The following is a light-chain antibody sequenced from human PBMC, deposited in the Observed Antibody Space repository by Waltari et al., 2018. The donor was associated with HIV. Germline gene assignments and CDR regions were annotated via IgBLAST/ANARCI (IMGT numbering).Light chain of an antibody. CDR2: DNH. CDR1: SSNIATNY. CDR3: GTWDTSLSAWI. Sequence: QSVLTQPPSVSATPGQKVTIPCSGSSSNIATNYVSCYQHFPGTVPKVLIYDNHKRSSGIPDRFSGSKSGTSATLDISGLQTGDEAHYYCGTWDTSLSAWIFGTGTKVTVL. V-gene: IGLV1-51*01. J-gene: IGLJ1*01.